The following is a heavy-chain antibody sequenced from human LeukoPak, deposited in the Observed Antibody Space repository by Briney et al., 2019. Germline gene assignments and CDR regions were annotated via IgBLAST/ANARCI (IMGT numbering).Heavy chain of an antibody. CDR1: GGSISSYY. Sequence: PSETLSLTCTVSGGSISSYYWSWIRQPPGKGLEWIGYIYYSGSTNYNPSLKSRVTISVDTSKNQFSLKLSSVTAADTAVYYCARGPLYYYDSSGYYPFDYWGQGTPVTVSS. CDR2: IYYSGST. D-gene: IGHD3-22*01. CDR3: ARGPLYYYDSSGYYPFDY. V-gene: IGHV4-59*01. J-gene: IGHJ4*02.